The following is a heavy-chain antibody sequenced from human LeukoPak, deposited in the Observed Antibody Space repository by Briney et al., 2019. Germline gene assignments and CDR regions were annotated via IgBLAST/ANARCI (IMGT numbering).Heavy chain of an antibody. Sequence: GGSLRLSCEASGFTFSDRSMNWLRQTPGKGLEWVSYINSGSDSIYYGDSVKGRFTISRDNAEKSVYLQMNSLRVEDTALYYCARADTSGWDFDSWGQGTLVTVSS. CDR3: ARADTSGWDFDS. D-gene: IGHD6-19*01. CDR2: INSGSDSI. CDR1: GFTFSDRS. V-gene: IGHV3-48*01. J-gene: IGHJ4*02.